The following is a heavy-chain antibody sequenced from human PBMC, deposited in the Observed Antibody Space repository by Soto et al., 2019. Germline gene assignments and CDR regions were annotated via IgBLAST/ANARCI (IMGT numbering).Heavy chain of an antibody. D-gene: IGHD2-2*01. V-gene: IGHV3-30*18. CDR1: GFTFSSYG. CDR2: ISYDGSNK. Sequence: VQLVESGGGVVQPGRSLRLSCAASGFTFSSYGMHWVRQAPGKGLEWVAVISYDGSNKYYADSVKGRFTISRDNSKNTLYLQMNSLRAEDTAVYYCAKDRGPFFVVVVPAASDYWGQGTLVTVSS. J-gene: IGHJ4*02. CDR3: AKDRGPFFVVVVPAASDY.